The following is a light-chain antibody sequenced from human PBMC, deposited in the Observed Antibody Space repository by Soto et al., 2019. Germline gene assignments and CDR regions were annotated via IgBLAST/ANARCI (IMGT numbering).Light chain of an antibody. CDR2: EVT. Sequence: QPVLTQPPSASGSPGQSVTISCTGTSSDIGAYNYVSWFQQHPGKAPKLIIYEVTKRPSGVPDRFSGSKSGNTASLAVSGLQVEDEADYYCTSLGGSDNWVFGGGTKLTVL. CDR3: TSLGGSDNWV. V-gene: IGLV2-8*01. CDR1: SSDIGAYNY. J-gene: IGLJ3*02.